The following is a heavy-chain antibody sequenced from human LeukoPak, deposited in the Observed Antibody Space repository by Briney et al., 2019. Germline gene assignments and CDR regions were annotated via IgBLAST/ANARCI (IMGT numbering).Heavy chain of an antibody. D-gene: IGHD5-18*01. CDR2: INHSGST. CDR1: GGSFSGYY. V-gene: IGHV4-34*01. J-gene: IGHJ4*02. Sequence: SETLSLTCAVYGGSFSGYYWSWIRQPPGKGLEWIGEINHSGSTNYNPSLKSRVTISVDTSKNQFSLKLSSVTAADTAVYYCARGGYSYGPFDYWGQGTLVTVSS. CDR3: ARGGYSYGPFDY.